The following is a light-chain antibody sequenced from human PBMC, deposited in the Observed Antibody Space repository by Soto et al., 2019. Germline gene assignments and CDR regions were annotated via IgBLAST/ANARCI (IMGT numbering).Light chain of an antibody. J-gene: IGKJ5*01. CDR2: GAS. V-gene: IGKV3-20*01. CDR3: QHYAGSPIT. Sequence: EIVMTQSPANLSVSPGEKATLSCRSSQSVGSNLAWYQQKPGQAPRLLMYGASSRATGIPDRFSGSGSGTDFTLTISRLESEDFAVYYCQHYAGSPITFGQGTRLEI. CDR1: QSVGSN.